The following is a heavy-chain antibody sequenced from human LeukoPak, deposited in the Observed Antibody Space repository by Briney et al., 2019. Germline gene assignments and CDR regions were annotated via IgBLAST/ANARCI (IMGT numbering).Heavy chain of an antibody. CDR2: INSDGSST. V-gene: IGHV3-74*01. CDR1: GFTFSSYW. Sequence: GGSLRLSCAASGFTFSSYWMHWVRQAPGKGLVWVSRINSDGSSTSYADSVKGRFTISRDNAKNSLYLQMNSLRAEDTAVYYCAELGVTMIGGVWGKGTTVTISS. J-gene: IGHJ6*04. CDR3: AELGVTMIGGV. D-gene: IGHD3-10*02.